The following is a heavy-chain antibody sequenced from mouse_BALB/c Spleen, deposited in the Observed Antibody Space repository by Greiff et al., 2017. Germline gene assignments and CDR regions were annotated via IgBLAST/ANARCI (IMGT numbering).Heavy chain of an antibody. CDR1: GFSLTSYG. V-gene: IGHV2-9*02. CDR2: IWAGGST. J-gene: IGHJ4*01. CDR3: ARGWLLPSYYAMDY. Sequence: VKLVESGPGLVAPSQSLSITCTVSGFSLTSYGVHWVRQPPGKGLEWLGVIWAGGSTNYNSALMSRLSISKDNSKSQVFLKMNSLQTDDTAMYYCARGWLLPSYYAMDYWGQGTSVTVSS. D-gene: IGHD2-3*01.